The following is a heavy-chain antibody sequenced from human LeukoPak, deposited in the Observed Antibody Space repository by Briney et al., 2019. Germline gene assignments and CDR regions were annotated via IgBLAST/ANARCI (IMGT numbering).Heavy chain of an antibody. V-gene: IGHV4-59*01. CDR3: ARTVSISWFDP. CDR1: GGSISSYY. J-gene: IGHJ5*02. Sequence: PSETLSLTCTVSGGSISSYYWSWIRQPPGKGLEWIGYIYYSGSPNYNPSLKSRVTISVDTSKNQFSLKLSSVTAADTAVYYCARTVSISWFDPWGQGTLVTVSS. CDR2: IYYSGSP. D-gene: IGHD3-16*01.